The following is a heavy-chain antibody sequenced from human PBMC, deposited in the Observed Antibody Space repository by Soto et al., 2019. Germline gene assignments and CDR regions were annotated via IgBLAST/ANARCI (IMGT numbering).Heavy chain of an antibody. CDR1: GGSISSYY. V-gene: IGHV4-59*01. D-gene: IGHD5-12*01. Sequence: AETLSLTCTVSGGSISSYYCILVRQPPGEGLEWIVYIYSSGSTTYNPSLKSRVTISVDSSNNQFSLNLSSVTAADTAVYYCARVGGYSGYAASWGQGTLVTVSS. CDR2: IYSSGST. CDR3: ARVGGYSGYAAS. J-gene: IGHJ5*02.